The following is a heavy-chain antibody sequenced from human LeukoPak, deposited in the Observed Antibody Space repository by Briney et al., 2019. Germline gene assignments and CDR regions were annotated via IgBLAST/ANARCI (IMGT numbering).Heavy chain of an antibody. CDR3: AKDRCSGGSCPPIY. CDR2: ISGSGGST. CDR1: GFTFSDFW. V-gene: IGHV3-23*01. Sequence: GGSLRLSCAASGFTFSDFWMSWVRQAPGKGLEWVSAISGSGGSTYYADSVKGRFTISRDNSKNTLYLQMNSLRAEDTAVYYCAKDRCSGGSCPPIYWGQGTLVTVSS. J-gene: IGHJ4*02. D-gene: IGHD2-15*01.